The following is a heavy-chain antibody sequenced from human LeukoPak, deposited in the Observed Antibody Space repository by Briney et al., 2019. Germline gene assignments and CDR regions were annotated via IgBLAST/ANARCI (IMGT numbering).Heavy chain of an antibody. CDR2: IYYSGST. J-gene: IGHJ5*02. CDR3: ATQSATGLRFLEWLFRFDP. CDR1: GGSISSSSYY. Sequence: SETLSLTCTVSGGSISSSSYYWGWIRQPPGKGLEWIGSIYYSGSTYYNPSLKSRVTISVDTSKNQFSLKLSSVTAADTAVYYCATQSATGLRFLEWLFRFDPWGQGTLVTVSS. V-gene: IGHV4-39*01. D-gene: IGHD3-3*01.